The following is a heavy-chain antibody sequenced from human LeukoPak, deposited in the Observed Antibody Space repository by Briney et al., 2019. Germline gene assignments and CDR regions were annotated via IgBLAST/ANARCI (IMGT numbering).Heavy chain of an antibody. Sequence: GGSLRLSCAASGFTFSSYWMHWVRQAPGKGLVWVSRINSDGSSTSYADSVKGRFTISRDNAKNTLYLQMNSLRAEDTAVYYCACYYDSSGSPYYFDYWGQGTLVTVSS. CDR2: INSDGSST. CDR3: ACYYDSSGSPYYFDY. CDR1: GFTFSSYW. D-gene: IGHD3-22*01. V-gene: IGHV3-74*01. J-gene: IGHJ4*02.